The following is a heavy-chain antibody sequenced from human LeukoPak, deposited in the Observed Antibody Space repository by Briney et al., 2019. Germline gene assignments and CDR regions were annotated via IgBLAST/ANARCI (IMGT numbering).Heavy chain of an antibody. CDR2: IYTSGST. D-gene: IGHD6-13*01. J-gene: IGHJ4*02. Sequence: PSETLSLTCSVSGGSISSTTYYWSWIRQPAGKGLEWIGRIYTSGSTNYNPSLKSRVTISVDTSKNQFSLKLSSVTAADTAVYYCARLAAAGLDYWGQGTLVTVSS. CDR3: ARLAAAGLDY. V-gene: IGHV4-61*02. CDR1: GGSISSTTYY.